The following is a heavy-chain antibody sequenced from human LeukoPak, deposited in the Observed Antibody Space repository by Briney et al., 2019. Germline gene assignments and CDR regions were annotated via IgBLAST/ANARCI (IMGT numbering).Heavy chain of an antibody. Sequence: SETLSLTCTVSGGSISSSSYYWGWIRQPPGKGLEWIGSIYYSGSTYYNPSLKSRVTISVDTSKNQFSLKLSSVTAADTAVYYCAMAYDSWSGYYLIDYWGQGTLVTVSS. V-gene: IGHV4-39*01. CDR3: AMAYDSWSGYYLIDY. CDR2: IYYSGST. CDR1: GGSISSSSYY. J-gene: IGHJ4*02. D-gene: IGHD3-3*01.